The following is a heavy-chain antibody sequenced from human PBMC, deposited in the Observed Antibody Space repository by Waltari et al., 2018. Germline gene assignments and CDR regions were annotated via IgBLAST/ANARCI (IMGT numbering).Heavy chain of an antibody. CDR3: TNFMSG. CDR1: GFTFSDFT. CDR2: IRSKANNYAT. D-gene: IGHD3-10*01. J-gene: IGHJ6*02. Sequence: EVHLVESGGGLVQPGGSLKPSCAASGFTFSDFTMYWVRQASGKGLEWVGHIRSKANNYATGNAASVKGRFTVSRDDSKNTAYLQMNSLRTEDTAIYYCTNFMSGWGQGTTVTVSS. V-gene: IGHV3-73*02.